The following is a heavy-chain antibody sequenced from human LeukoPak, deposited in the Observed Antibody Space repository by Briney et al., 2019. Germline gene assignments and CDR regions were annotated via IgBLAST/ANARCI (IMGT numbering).Heavy chain of an antibody. J-gene: IGHJ4*02. Sequence: PSETLSLTCAVYGASFSGYYWSWIRQPPGKGLEWIGEINHSGSTDYNPSLKSRVTISVDTSKNQFSLKLSSVTAADTAVYYCARGLIAAAASFDYWGQGTLVTVSS. V-gene: IGHV4-34*01. D-gene: IGHD6-13*01. CDR1: GASFSGYY. CDR3: ARGLIAAAASFDY. CDR2: INHSGST.